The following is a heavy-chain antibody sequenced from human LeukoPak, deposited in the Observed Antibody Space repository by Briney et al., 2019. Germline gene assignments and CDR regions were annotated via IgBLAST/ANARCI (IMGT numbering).Heavy chain of an antibody. CDR1: GYTLTELS. CDR3: ATVESGGSWDYFDY. D-gene: IGHD2-15*01. J-gene: IGHJ4*02. CDR2: FDPEGGET. V-gene: IGHV1-24*01. Sequence: GASVKVSCKVSGYTLTELSMHWVRQAPGKGLEWMGGFDPEGGETIYAQKFQGRVTMTEDTSTDTAYMELSSLRSEDTAVYYCATVESGGSWDYFDYWGQGTLVTVSS.